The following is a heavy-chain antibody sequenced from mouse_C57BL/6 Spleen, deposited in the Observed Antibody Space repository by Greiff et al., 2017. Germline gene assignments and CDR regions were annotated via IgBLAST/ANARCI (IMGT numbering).Heavy chain of an antibody. D-gene: IGHD2-3*01. CDR2: INPNNGGT. CDR1: GYTFTDYY. J-gene: IGHJ4*01. V-gene: IGHV1-26*01. Sequence: VQLKQSGPELVKPGASVKISCKASGYTFTDYYMNWVKQSHGKSLEWIGDINPNNGGTSYNQKFKGKATLTVDKSSSTAYMELRSLTSEDSAVYYCARGWGDYAMDYWGQGTSVTVSS. CDR3: ARGWGDYAMDY.